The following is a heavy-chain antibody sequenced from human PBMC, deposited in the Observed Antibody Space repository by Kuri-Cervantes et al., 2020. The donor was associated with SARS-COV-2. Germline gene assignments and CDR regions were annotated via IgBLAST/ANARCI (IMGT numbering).Heavy chain of an antibody. V-gene: IGHV1-18*04. Sequence: ASVKVSCKASGYTFTGYYTHWVRQAPGQGLEWMGWISANNGNTNYAQKLQGRVTMTTDTSTSTAYMELKSLRSDDTAVYYCARDRDYYDSGGYWGQGTLVTVSS. CDR3: ARDRDYYDSGGY. CDR1: GYTFTGYY. CDR2: ISANNGNT. D-gene: IGHD3-22*01. J-gene: IGHJ4*02.